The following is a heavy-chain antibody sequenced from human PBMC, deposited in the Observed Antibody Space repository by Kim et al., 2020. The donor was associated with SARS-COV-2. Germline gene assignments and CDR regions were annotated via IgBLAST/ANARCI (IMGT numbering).Heavy chain of an antibody. CDR1: GYTFTRDP. V-gene: IGHV1-3*01. CDR3: AGGGRPLFYY. CDR2: INPATGKT. Sequence: ASVKVSCTTSGYTFTRDPVHWLRQTPGQSLVWLGWINPATGKTRYSETFQGRVTISRDTSATTPYMELSALTSEDTAVYYCAGGGRPLFYYWGQGTPVIVSA. J-gene: IGHJ4*02.